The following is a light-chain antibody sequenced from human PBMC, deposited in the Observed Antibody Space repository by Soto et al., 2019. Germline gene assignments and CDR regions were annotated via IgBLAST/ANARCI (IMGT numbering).Light chain of an antibody. CDR3: QQYHSYWT. Sequence: DIQMTQSPSSLSASVGDRVTITCRASQSISSYLNWYQQKPGIAPKLLIYDASSLESGVPQRFSGSGSGTEFTLTVSSLQTDDFSTYYCQQYHSYWTFGQGTKVDIK. CDR2: DAS. V-gene: IGKV1-5*01. CDR1: QSISSY. J-gene: IGKJ1*01.